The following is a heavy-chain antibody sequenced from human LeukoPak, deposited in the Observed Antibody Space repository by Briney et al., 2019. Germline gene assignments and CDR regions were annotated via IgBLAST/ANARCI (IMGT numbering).Heavy chain of an antibody. CDR3: ARTQNWNYGFYERTFDY. D-gene: IGHD1-7*01. J-gene: IGHJ4*02. V-gene: IGHV6-1*01. CDR2: TYYRSKWYN. CDR1: GDSVSSNSAA. Sequence: SQTLSLTCAISGDSVSSNSAAWNWIRQSPSRGLEWLGRTYYRSKWYNDYAVSVKSRITINPDTSKNQFSLQLNSVTPEDTAVYYCARTQNWNYGFYERTFDYWGQGTLVTVSS.